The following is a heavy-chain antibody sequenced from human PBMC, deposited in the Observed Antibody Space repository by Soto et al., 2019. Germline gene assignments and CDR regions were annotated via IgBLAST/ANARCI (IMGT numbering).Heavy chain of an antibody. CDR2: INAGNGNT. D-gene: IGHD2-2*02. CDR3: AKSATVPAAIAY. V-gene: IGHV1-3*01. Sequence: GASVKVSCKASGYTFTSYAMHWVRQAPGQRPEWMGWINAGNGNTKYSQKFQGRVTITRDTSASTAYMELSSLRSEDTAVYYCAKSATVPAAIAYWGQGTLVTVSS. CDR1: GYTFTSYA. J-gene: IGHJ4*02.